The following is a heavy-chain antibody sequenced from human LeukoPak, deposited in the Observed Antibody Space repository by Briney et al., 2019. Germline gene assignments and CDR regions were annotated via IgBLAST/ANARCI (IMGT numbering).Heavy chain of an antibody. CDR1: GFTFSGHW. J-gene: IGHJ4*02. CDR3: TRDRSRAEDD. V-gene: IGHV3-7*01. CDR2: INQGGSDK. D-gene: IGHD1-14*01. Sequence: PGGSLRLSCAASGFTFSGHWMSWVRQAPGKGLEWVANINQGGSDKYYVDSVMGRFTISRDNANNSLYLQMNSLRGEYTAVYYCTRDRSRAEDDWGQGTLVTVSS.